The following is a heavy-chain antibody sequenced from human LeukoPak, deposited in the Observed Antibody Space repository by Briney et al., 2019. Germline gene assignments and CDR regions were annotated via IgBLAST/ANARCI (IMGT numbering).Heavy chain of an antibody. J-gene: IGHJ4*02. CDR2: INPNSGGT. V-gene: IGHV1-2*06. D-gene: IGHD3-10*01. Sequence: ASVKVSCKASGYTFTGYYMHWVRQAPGQGLEWMGRINPNSGGTNYAQKFQGRVTMTRDTSISTAYMELSRVRSDDTAVYYCASPNSGSYHFDYWGQGTLVTVSS. CDR3: ASPNSGSYHFDY. CDR1: GYTFTGYY.